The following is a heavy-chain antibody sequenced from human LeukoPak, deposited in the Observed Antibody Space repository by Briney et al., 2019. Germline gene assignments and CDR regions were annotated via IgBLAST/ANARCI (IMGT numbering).Heavy chain of an antibody. D-gene: IGHD3-10*01. CDR3: ALDYGSGSAATLLGY. CDR1: GGTFSSYA. J-gene: IGHJ4*02. CDR2: IIPIFGTA. Sequence: SVKVSCKASGGTFSSYAISWVRQAPGQGLEWMGGIIPIFGTANYTQKFQGRVTITADKSTSTAYMELSSLRSEDTAVYYCALDYGSGSAATLLGYWGQGTLVTVSS. V-gene: IGHV1-69*06.